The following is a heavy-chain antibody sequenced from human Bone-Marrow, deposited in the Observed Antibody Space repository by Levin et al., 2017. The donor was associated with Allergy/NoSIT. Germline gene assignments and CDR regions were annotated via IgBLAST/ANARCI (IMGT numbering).Heavy chain of an antibody. CDR3: ARLSMFYDILTGYYMTHPPYFDY. Sequence: PSQTLSLTCTVSGGSISSSSYYWGWIRQPPGKGLEWIGSIYYSGSTYYNPSLKSRVTISVDTSKNQFSLKLSSVTAADTAVYYCARLSMFYDILTGYYMTHPPYFDYWGQGTLVTVSS. D-gene: IGHD3-9*01. J-gene: IGHJ4*02. CDR1: GGSISSSSYY. V-gene: IGHV4-39*01. CDR2: IYYSGST.